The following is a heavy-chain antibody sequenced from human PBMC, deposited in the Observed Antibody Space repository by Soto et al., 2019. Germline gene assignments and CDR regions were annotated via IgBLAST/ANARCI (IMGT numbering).Heavy chain of an antibody. D-gene: IGHD3-22*01. CDR2: THHSGYI. V-gene: IGHV4-4*08. J-gene: IGHJ5*02. CDR3: ASWDYYDSSGYWFDP. Sequence: SETLSLTCTVSSSPITKYYWGWVRQAPGRGLEWIGFTHHSGYISYSPSLKSRVTISVDTSKNQFSLKLSSVTAADTAVYYCASWDYYDSSGYWFDPWGQGTLVTVPS. CDR1: SSPITKYY.